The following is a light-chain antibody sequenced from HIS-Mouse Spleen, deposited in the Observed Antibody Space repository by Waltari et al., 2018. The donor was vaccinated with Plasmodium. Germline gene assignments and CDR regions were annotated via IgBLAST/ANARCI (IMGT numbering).Light chain of an antibody. Sequence: EIVLTQSPGTLSLSQWERATRSCSASQSVSSSYLAWYQQKPGQAPRLPIYGASSRATGIPDRFSGSGSGTDFTLTISRLEPEDFAVYYCQQYGSSGTFGQGTKVEIK. CDR1: QSVSSSY. CDR3: QQYGSSGT. CDR2: GAS. V-gene: IGKV3-20*01. J-gene: IGKJ1*01.